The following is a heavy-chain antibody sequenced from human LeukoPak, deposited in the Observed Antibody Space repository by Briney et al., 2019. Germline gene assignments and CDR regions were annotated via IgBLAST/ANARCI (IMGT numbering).Heavy chain of an antibody. D-gene: IGHD3-10*01. V-gene: IGHV4-59*12. J-gene: IGHJ4*02. CDR1: GGSISSYY. CDR3: ARDSARGVFDY. Sequence: PSETLSLTCTVSGGSISSYYWSWIRQPPGKGLEWIGYIYYSGSTNYNPFLKSRVTISVDTSKNQFSLKLSSVTAADTAVYYCARDSARGVFDYWGQGTLVTVSS. CDR2: IYYSGST.